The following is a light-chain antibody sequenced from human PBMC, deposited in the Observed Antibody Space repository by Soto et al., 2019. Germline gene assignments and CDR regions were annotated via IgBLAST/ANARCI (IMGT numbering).Light chain of an antibody. Sequence: EIVLTQSPGTVSLSPGERATLSCRASQSVSSSYLAWYQQKPGQAPRLLIYAASSSATGIPDRLSGGGSGTDCTLTISRLEPEDVALYYCQQYGSSSWTFGQGTTVEIK. CDR2: AAS. CDR3: QQYGSSSWT. J-gene: IGKJ1*01. V-gene: IGKV3-20*01. CDR1: QSVSSSY.